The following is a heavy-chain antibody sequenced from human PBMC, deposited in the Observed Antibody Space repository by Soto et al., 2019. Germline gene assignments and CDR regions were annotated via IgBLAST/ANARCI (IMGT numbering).Heavy chain of an antibody. Sequence: QLVESGGGVVQPGRSLRLSCEASGFTFSTYAMHWVRQAPGKGLEWVAVISYDGSERLNADSVKGRFTISRDNSTNTLFLQMNGLRTEDTAVYFCAKGTYYYDTSAYYLGNYWGQGSLVTVSS. D-gene: IGHD3-22*01. V-gene: IGHV3-30*18. CDR3: AKGTYYYDTSAYYLGNY. J-gene: IGHJ4*02. CDR2: ISYDGSER. CDR1: GFTFSTYA.